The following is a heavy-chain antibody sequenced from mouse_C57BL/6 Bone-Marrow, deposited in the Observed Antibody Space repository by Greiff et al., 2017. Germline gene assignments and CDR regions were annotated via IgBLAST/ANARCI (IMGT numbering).Heavy chain of an antibody. V-gene: IGHV1-72*01. CDR1: GYTFTSYW. CDR3: ARSDYYGSSYVRGYFDY. D-gene: IGHD1-1*01. CDR2: IDPNSGGT. Sequence: QVQLQQPGAELVKPGASVKLSCKASGYTFTSYWMHWVKQRPGRGLEWIGRIDPNSGGTKYNEKFKSKATLTVDKPSSPAYMQLSSLTSEDSAVYYCARSDYYGSSYVRGYFDYWGQGTTLTVSS. J-gene: IGHJ2*01.